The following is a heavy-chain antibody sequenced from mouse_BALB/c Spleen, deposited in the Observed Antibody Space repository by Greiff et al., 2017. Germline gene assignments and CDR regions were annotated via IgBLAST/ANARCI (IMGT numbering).Heavy chain of an antibody. J-gene: IGHJ2*01. Sequence: VKLMESGAELVRPGASVTLSCKASGYTFTDYEMHWVKQTPVHGLEWIGAIDPETGGTAYNQKFKGKATLTADKSSSTAYMELRSLTSEDSAVYYCTRKYGNYDYWGQGTTLTVSS. D-gene: IGHD2-10*02. CDR2: IDPETGGT. CDR1: GYTFTDYE. CDR3: TRKYGNYDY. V-gene: IGHV1-15*01.